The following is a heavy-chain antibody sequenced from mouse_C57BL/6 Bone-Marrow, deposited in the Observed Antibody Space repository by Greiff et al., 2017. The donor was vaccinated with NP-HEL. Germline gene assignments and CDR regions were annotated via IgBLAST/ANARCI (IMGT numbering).Heavy chain of an antibody. Sequence: VQLQQSGPELVKPGASVKISCKASGYTFTDYYMNWVKQSHGKSLEWIGDINPNNGGTSYNQKFKGKATLTVDKSSSTAYMELRSLTSEDSAVYYCARVYYYGSSCDYWGQGTTLTVSS. CDR2: INPNNGGT. CDR3: ARVYYYGSSCDY. V-gene: IGHV1-26*01. CDR1: GYTFTDYY. D-gene: IGHD1-1*01. J-gene: IGHJ2*01.